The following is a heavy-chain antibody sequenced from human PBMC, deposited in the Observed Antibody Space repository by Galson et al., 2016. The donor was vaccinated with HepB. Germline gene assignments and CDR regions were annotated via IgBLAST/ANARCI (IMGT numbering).Heavy chain of an antibody. CDR2: ITWNSGII. V-gene: IGHV3-9*01. CDR1: GFNFDDYA. Sequence: SLRLSCAASGFNFDDYAMHWVRQAPGRGLEWVSSITWNSGIITYADSVKGRFTISRDNAKNSLYLHMNNLRPEDTAFYYCAKHITIFGVVPRHAFDVWGQGTMVPVSS. J-gene: IGHJ3*01. D-gene: IGHD3-3*01. CDR3: AKHITIFGVVPRHAFDV.